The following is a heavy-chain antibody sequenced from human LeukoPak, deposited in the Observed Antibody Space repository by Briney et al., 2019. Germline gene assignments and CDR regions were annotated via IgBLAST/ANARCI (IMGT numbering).Heavy chain of an antibody. J-gene: IGHJ4*02. D-gene: IGHD3-10*01. CDR1: GFTFGDYA. CDR2: IRSKAYGGTT. CDR3: TRAGSFSGLLGFGDLFPPNFDY. V-gene: IGHV3-49*03. Sequence: GGSLRLSCTASGFTFGDYAMSWFRQAPGKGLEWVGFIRSKAYGGTTEYAASVKGRFTISRDDSKSIAYLQMNSLKTEDTAVYSCTRAGSFSGLLGFGDLFPPNFDYGGKGPLVPVPS.